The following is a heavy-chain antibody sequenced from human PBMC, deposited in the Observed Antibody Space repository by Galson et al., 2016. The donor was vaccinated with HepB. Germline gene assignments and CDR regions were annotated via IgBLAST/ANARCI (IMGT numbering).Heavy chain of an antibody. CDR1: GFTFSNHA. CDR3: AKDLGTLGVGAAPEY. CDR2: IDGGGHMP. V-gene: IGHV3-23*01. J-gene: IGHJ4*02. Sequence: SLRLSCAASGFTFSNHAMTWVRQAPGKGLEWVSVIDGGGHMPHYTSSVKGRFIISRDNSKNTLYLQMSGLRVDDTAVYYCAKDLGTLGVGAAPEYWGQGTPVTVSS. D-gene: IGHD1-26*01.